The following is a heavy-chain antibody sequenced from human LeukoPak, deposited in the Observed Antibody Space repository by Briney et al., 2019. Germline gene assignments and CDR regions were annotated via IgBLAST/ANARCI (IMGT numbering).Heavy chain of an antibody. CDR1: GFSFSSFS. Sequence: GGSLRLSCAASGFSFSSFSIHWVRQALGKGLEWVAVISSEGSKKFYADSVEGRFTISRDNSKNTVYLQMNSLGAEDKAVYYCAREPHYYDSSGYYTPYADYWGQGTLVTVSA. CDR2: ISSEGSKK. CDR3: AREPHYYDSSGYYTPYADY. J-gene: IGHJ4*02. D-gene: IGHD3-22*01. V-gene: IGHV3-30-3*01.